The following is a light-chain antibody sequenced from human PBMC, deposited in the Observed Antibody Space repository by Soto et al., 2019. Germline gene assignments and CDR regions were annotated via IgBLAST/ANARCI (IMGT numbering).Light chain of an antibody. CDR1: SSDVGGYNF. CDR3: QSYDRSLSGYV. J-gene: IGLJ1*01. CDR2: EVS. V-gene: IGLV2-8*01. Sequence: QSALTQSPSASGSPGQSVTISCTGTSSDVGGYNFVSWYQQHPGKAPKLMIYEVSKRLSGVPDRFSGSKSGNTASLTVSGLQAEDEADYYCQSYDRSLSGYVFGTGTKLTVL.